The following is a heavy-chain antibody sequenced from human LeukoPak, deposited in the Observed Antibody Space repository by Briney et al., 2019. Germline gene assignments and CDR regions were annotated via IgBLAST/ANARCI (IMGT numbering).Heavy chain of an antibody. CDR1: GYTFINYG. CDR3: ARDYYYDSSGYYPGYFQH. CDR2: ISAENGNT. Sequence: GASVKVSCKASGYTFINYGISWVRQAPGQGLEWMGWISAENGNTGYVENLQGRVTMTTDTSSSTVYMELRSLRPDDTAVYYCARDYYYDSSGYYPGYFQHWGQGTLVTVSS. V-gene: IGHV1-18*01. J-gene: IGHJ1*01. D-gene: IGHD3-22*01.